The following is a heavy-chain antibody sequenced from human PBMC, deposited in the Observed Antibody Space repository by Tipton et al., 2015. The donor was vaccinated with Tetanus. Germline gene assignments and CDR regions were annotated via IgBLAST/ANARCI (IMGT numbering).Heavy chain of an antibody. J-gene: IGHJ4*02. CDR2: IYHSGTT. V-gene: IGHV4-31*03. CDR1: GASINSGGYN. D-gene: IGHD3-9*01. Sequence: GLVKPSQSLTLTCTVSGASINSGGYNWTWIRQHPGKGLEWIGYIYHSGTTNYSPSLKTRVTISVDTSKNQFSLTLSSVTAADTAVYYCARSKSYENLGPYSGRHRSFDLWGQGTLVTVSS. CDR3: ARSKSYENLGPYSGRHRSFDL.